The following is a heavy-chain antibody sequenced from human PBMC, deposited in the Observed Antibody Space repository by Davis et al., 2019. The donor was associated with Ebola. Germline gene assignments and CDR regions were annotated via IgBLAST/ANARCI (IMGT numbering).Heavy chain of an antibody. D-gene: IGHD2-15*01. CDR2: ISHSGHSI. CDR1: GFTFSDHY. V-gene: IGHV3-11*01. CDR3: ARDGGNIVVVANWFDP. J-gene: IGHJ5*02. Sequence: GGSLRLSCAASGFTFSDHYMSWIRQAPGKGLETISYISHSGHSIHYADSVRGRFTISRDNAKNSLYLQMNSLRAEDTAVYYCARDGGNIVVVANWFDPWGQGTLVTVSS.